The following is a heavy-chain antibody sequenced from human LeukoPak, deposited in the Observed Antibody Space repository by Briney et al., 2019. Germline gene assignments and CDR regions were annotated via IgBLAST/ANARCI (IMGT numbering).Heavy chain of an antibody. V-gene: IGHV4-31*03. CDR3: ARGGDDYVWGSYRF. CDR2: VYHTGRI. J-gene: IGHJ4*02. CDR1: GGSITSGGYY. D-gene: IGHD3-16*02. Sequence: SETLSLTCSASGGSITSGGYYWTWIRQHPEKGLEWIGYVYHTGRIRYNPSLESRVSMSIDTSKNQFSLNLNSVTAADTAVYYCARGGDDYVWGSYRFWGQGTLVTVSS.